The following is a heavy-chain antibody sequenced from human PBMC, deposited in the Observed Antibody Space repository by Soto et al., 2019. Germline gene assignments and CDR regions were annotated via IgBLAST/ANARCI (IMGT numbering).Heavy chain of an antibody. J-gene: IGHJ5*02. CDR1: GFSITTSGVG. D-gene: IGHD2-2*01. V-gene: IGHV2-5*02. Sequence: QITLKESGPTLVKPTQTLTLTCTFSGFSITTSGVGVGWIRQSPGKALEWLALIYWDDDNRYSPSLNSRLTITKDTAKHQVVLTMTNMDPVDTATYYCAHLTIDCISSTGYSWFDPWGQGTRVTVSS. CDR3: AHLTIDCISSTGYSWFDP. CDR2: IYWDDDN.